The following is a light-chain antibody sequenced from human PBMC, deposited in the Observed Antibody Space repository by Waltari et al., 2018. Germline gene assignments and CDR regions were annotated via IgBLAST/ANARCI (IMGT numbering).Light chain of an antibody. CDR3: QSYDSTLNVVV. V-gene: IGLV1-40*01. CDR1: SSNHGTGYD. J-gene: IGLJ2*01. Sequence: QSVLTQPPSVSGAPGQWVTIPCTGSSSNHGTGYDVHGYQHLPGTAPKLLIYGNTNRPSGVPDRFAGSKSGTSGSLAITGLQAEDEADYFCQSYDSTLNVVVFGGGTKLTVL. CDR2: GNT.